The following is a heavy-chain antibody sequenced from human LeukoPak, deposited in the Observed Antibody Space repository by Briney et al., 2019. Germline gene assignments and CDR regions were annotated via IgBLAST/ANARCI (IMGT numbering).Heavy chain of an antibody. J-gene: IGHJ4*02. CDR1: GFTFSSYG. V-gene: IGHV3-74*01. CDR2: INSDGTNT. D-gene: IGHD6-19*01. Sequence: GGSLRLSCAASGFTFSSYGMYWVRQAPGKGLVWVSRINSDGTNTIYADSVKGRFTASRDNAKNTLYLQMDSLRAGDTAVYYCARIAVAGTDYWGQGTLVTVSS. CDR3: ARIAVAGTDY.